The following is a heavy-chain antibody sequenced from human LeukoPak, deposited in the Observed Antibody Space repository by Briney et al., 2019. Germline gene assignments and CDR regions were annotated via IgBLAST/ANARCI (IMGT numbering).Heavy chain of an antibody. CDR1: GFTFSSNG. V-gene: IGHV3-30*02. D-gene: IGHD3-10*01. CDR3: AKDIGSYYDY. CDR2: IQYDGSKK. Sequence: GGSLRLSCVASGFTFSSNGMHWVRQAPGKGLEWVTFIQYDGSKKYYADSVKGRFTISRDNSKNTLYLEMNSLRAEDTAVYYCAKDIGSYYDYWGQGILVTVSS. J-gene: IGHJ4*02.